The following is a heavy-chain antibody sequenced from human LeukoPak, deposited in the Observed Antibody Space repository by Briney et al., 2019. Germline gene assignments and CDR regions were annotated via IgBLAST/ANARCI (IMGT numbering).Heavy chain of an antibody. J-gene: IGHJ3*02. D-gene: IGHD3-22*01. Sequence: GSLRLSCAASGFTFSTYVMSWVRQPPGKGLEWIGEINHSGSTNYNPSLKSRVTISVETSKNQFSLKLSSVTAADTAVYYCARIRITMIVVVMRNAFDIWGQGTMVTVSS. CDR2: INHSGST. V-gene: IGHV4-34*01. CDR3: ARIRITMIVVVMRNAFDI. CDR1: GFTFSTYV.